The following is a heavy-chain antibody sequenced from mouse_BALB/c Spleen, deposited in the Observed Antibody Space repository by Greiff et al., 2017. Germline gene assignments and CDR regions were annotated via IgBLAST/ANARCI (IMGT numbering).Heavy chain of an antibody. CDR1: GFTFTDYY. D-gene: IGHD2-14*01. CDR3: ARIGYGAMDY. V-gene: IGHV7-3*02. Sequence: EVQRVESGGGLVQPGGSLRLSCATSGFTFTDYYMSWVRQPPGKALEWLGFIRNKANGYTTEYSASVKGRFTISRDNSQSILYLQMNTLRAEDSATYYCARIGYGAMDYWGQGTSVTVSS. J-gene: IGHJ4*01. CDR2: IRNKANGYTT.